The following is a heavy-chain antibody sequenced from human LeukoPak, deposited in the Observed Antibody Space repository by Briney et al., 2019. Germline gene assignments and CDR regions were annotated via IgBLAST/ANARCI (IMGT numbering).Heavy chain of an antibody. J-gene: IGHJ4*02. CDR1: GGSVSSGSYY. V-gene: IGHV4-61*01. CDR3: ARADYGDYGEYYFDY. D-gene: IGHD4-17*01. Sequence: SETLSLTCTVSGGSVSSGSYYWSWIRQPPGKGLEWIGYIYYSGSTNYDPSLKSRVTISVDTSKNQFSLKLSSVTAADTAVYYCARADYGDYGEYYFDYWGQGTLVTVSS. CDR2: IYYSGST.